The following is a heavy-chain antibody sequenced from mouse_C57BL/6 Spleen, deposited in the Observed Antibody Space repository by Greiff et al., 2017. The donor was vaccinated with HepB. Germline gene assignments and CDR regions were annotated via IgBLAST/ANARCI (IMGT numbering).Heavy chain of an antibody. Sequence: VKLVESGAELVKPGASVKISCKASGYTFTDYYINWVKQRPGQGLEWIGKIGPGSGSTYYNEKFKGKATLTADKSSSTAYMQLSSLTSEDSAVYFGARSEGDYYGSSYFDYWGQGTTLTVSS. V-gene: IGHV1-77*01. D-gene: IGHD1-1*01. CDR2: IGPGSGST. CDR1: GYTFTDYY. J-gene: IGHJ2*01. CDR3: ARSEGDYYGSSYFDY.